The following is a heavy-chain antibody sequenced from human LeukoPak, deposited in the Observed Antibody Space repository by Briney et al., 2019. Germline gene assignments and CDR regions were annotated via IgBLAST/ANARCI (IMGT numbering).Heavy chain of an antibody. Sequence: GGSLRLSCAASGFTFSSYSMNWVRQAPGKGLEWVSSISSSSSYIYYADSVKGRFTISRDNAKNSLYLQMNSLRAEDTAVYYCARLPTDSSTVDYWGQGTLVTVSS. D-gene: IGHD6-13*01. CDR1: GFTFSSYS. CDR2: ISSSSSYI. CDR3: ARLPTDSSTVDY. V-gene: IGHV3-21*01. J-gene: IGHJ4*02.